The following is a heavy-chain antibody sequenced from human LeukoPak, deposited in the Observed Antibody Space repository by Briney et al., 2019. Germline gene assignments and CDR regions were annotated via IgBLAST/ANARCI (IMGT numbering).Heavy chain of an antibody. D-gene: IGHD3-10*01. V-gene: IGHV3-21*01. CDR2: ISRRSSYI. CDR1: GFTFSRYS. Sequence: GGSLRLSCAASGFTFSRYSMNWVRQAPGKGLEWVSSISRRSSYIHYADSVKGRFTISRDNAKNALYLQMNSLRAEDTAVYYCARDGLDPDRGDPAFDIWGQGTMVTVSS. CDR3: ARDGLDPDRGDPAFDI. J-gene: IGHJ3*02.